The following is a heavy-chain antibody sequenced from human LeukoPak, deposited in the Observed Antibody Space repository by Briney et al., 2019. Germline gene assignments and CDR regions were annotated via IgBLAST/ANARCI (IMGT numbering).Heavy chain of an antibody. Sequence: SVKVSCKASGGTFSSYAISWVRQAPGQGLEWMGGIIPIFGTANYAQKFQGRVTITADKSTSSAYMELSSLRSEDTAVYYCARGGSYLSAFDIWGQGTMVTVSS. D-gene: IGHD1-26*01. CDR2: IIPIFGTA. J-gene: IGHJ3*02. CDR1: GGTFSSYA. V-gene: IGHV1-69*06. CDR3: ARGGSYLSAFDI.